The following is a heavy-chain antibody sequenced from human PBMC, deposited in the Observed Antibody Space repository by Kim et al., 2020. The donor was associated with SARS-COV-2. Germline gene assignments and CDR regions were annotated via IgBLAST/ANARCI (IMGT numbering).Heavy chain of an antibody. CDR1: EFSFSSYS. CDR3: ARGFSDLGYNYYYMDV. Sequence: GGSLRLSCAASEFSFSSYSMNWVRQAPGKGLEWVSYISRSSSTINYADSVKGRFTISRDDAKKSLYLQMTSLRDEDTAVYYCARGFSDLGYNYYYMDVWGQGTTVTVSS. V-gene: IGHV3-48*02. CDR2: ISRSSSTI. D-gene: IGHD3-10*01. J-gene: IGHJ6*02.